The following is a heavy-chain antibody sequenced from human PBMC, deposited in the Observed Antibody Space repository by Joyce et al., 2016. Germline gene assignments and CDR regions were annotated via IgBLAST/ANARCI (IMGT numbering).Heavy chain of an antibody. CDR2: ISYDGGNK. Sequence: QVQLVESGGGVVQPGRSLRLSCAASGFTTFTSFAMHGVRQAPGKGLEWVALISYDGGNKNYAEAVKGRFTISRDNSKNTMYLQMNSLRVEDTAVYYCARGDPRIATEFYGLDVWGQGTTVTVSS. V-gene: IGHV3-30*01. D-gene: IGHD6-13*01. CDR3: ARGDPRIATEFYGLDV. CDR1: GFTTFTSFA. J-gene: IGHJ6*02.